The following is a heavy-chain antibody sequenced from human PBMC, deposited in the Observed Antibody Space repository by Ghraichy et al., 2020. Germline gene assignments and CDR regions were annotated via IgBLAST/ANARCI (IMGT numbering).Heavy chain of an antibody. CDR3: ARVVELQDAFDI. J-gene: IGHJ3*02. CDR2: IIPIFGTA. Sequence: SVKVSSKASGGTFSSYAISWVRQAPGQGLEWMGGIIPIFGTANYAQKFQGRVTITADESTSTAYMELSSLRSEDTAVYYCARVVELQDAFDICGQGTMVTVSS. D-gene: IGHD1-26*01. V-gene: IGHV1-69*13. CDR1: GGTFSSYA.